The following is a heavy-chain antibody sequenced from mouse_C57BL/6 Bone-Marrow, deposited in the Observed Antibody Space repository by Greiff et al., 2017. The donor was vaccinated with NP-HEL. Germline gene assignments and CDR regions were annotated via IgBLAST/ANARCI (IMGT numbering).Heavy chain of an antibody. D-gene: IGHD2-3*01. CDR1: GYSITSGYY. CDR2: ISYDGSN. V-gene: IGHV3-6*01. Sequence: EVKLQESGPGLVKPSQSLSLTCSVTGYSITSGYYWNWIRQFPGNKLEWMGYISYDGSNNYNPSLKNRISITRDTSKNQFFLKLNSVTTEDTATYYCARDYDGYPYYYAMDYWGQGTSVTVSS. CDR3: ARDYDGYPYYYAMDY. J-gene: IGHJ4*01.